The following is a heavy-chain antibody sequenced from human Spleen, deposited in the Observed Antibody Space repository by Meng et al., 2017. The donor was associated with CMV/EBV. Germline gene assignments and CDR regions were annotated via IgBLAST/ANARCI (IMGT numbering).Heavy chain of an antibody. D-gene: IGHD6-13*01. J-gene: IGHJ5*02. V-gene: IGHV1-8*01. Sequence: KASGYTCTSYDINWVRQATGQGLEWMGWMNPNSGNTGYAQKFQGRVTMTRNTSISTAYMELSSLRSEDTAVYYCARRTGYSSSWGFDPWGQGTLVTVSS. CDR3: ARRTGYSSSWGFDP. CDR1: GYTCTSYD. CDR2: MNPNSGNT.